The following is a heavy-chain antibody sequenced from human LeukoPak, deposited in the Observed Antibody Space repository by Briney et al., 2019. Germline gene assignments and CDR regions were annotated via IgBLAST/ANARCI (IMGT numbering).Heavy chain of an antibody. Sequence: GGSLRLSCAASGFAFCSSSMNWVRQAPGKGLEWISYISSDSNIIYYADSVKGRFTISRDNAKNALYLQMNSLRAEDTAVYYCARTFDYWGQGTLVTVSS. CDR2: ISSDSNII. V-gene: IGHV3-48*04. CDR1: GFAFCSSS. J-gene: IGHJ4*02. CDR3: ARTFDY.